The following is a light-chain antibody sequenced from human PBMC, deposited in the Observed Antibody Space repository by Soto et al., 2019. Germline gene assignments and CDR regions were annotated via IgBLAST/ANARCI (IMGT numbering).Light chain of an antibody. J-gene: IGKJ1*01. V-gene: IGKV3-15*01. Sequence: EIVMTQSPATLSVSPGERATLSCRASQSVSSNLAWYQQKPGQAPRPLIYGASTRATGIPARFNGSGSGTEFTLTISSLQYEDFAVYYWQQYNNWPPETFGQGTKVEI. CDR1: QSVSSN. CDR3: QQYNNWPPET. CDR2: GAS.